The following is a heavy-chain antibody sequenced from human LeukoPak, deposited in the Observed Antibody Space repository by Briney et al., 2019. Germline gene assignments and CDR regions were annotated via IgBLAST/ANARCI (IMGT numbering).Heavy chain of an antibody. Sequence: GRSLRLSCTASGFTFGDYAMSWVRQAPGKGLEWVGFIRSKAYGGTTEYAASVKGRFTTSRDDSKSIAYLQMNSLKTEDTAVYYCTRDVSGEPFIYWYFDLWGRGTLVTVSS. D-gene: IGHD3-10*01. CDR2: IRSKAYGGTT. V-gene: IGHV3-49*04. CDR3: TRDVSGEPFIYWYFDL. J-gene: IGHJ2*01. CDR1: GFTFGDYA.